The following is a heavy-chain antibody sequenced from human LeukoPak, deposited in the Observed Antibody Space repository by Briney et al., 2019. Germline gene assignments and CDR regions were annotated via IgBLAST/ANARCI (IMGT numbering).Heavy chain of an antibody. CDR1: GYTFTSYG. V-gene: IGHV1-18*01. CDR3: AREVEDFWSGYYTT. Sequence: ASVKVSCKASGYTFTSYGISWVRQAPGQGLEWMGWISAYNGNTNYAQKLQGRVTMTTDTSTSTAYMELRSLRSDDTAVYYCAREVEDFWSGYYTTWGQGTLVTVSS. J-gene: IGHJ5*02. CDR2: ISAYNGNT. D-gene: IGHD3-3*01.